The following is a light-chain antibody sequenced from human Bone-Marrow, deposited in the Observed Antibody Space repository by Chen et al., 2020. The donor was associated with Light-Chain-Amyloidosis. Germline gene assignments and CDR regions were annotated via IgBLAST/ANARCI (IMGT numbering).Light chain of an antibody. CDR3: CAYRGGSFPYV. CDR2: EVT. Sequence: QSSLTQPASATGSPRQSITIACTGTRSYVGGYHIVSWYRQHPGKAPKLLIFEVTKRPSGVSNRFSGSKSGNTATMTISGRRTEDAADYYCCAYRGGSFPYVFGPGTKVTVL. V-gene: IGLV2-23*02. J-gene: IGLJ1*01. CDR1: RSYVGGYHI.